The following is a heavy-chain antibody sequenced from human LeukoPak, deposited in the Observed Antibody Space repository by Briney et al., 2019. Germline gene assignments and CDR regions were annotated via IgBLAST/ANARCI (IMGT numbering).Heavy chain of an antibody. CDR2: ISHSGTT. J-gene: IGHJ4*02. V-gene: IGHV4-59*01. D-gene: IGHD3-10*01. CDR1: GDSMTNYH. CDR3: VRSGLVRGVST. Sequence: PSETLSLTCSVSGDSMTNYHWTWIRQPPGKELEWIGSISHSGTTNYNPSLNSRVTMSVDTSKKQFSLRLNSVTAADTAVYYCVRSGLVRGVSTWGQGTLVAVSS.